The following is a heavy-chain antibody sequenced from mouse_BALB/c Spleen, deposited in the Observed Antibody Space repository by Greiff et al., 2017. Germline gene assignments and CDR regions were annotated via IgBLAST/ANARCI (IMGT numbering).Heavy chain of an antibody. CDR3: VREGTTAPYYYAMDY. CDR1: GFSLTSYD. Sequence: QVQLKESGPGLVAPSQSLSITCTVSGFSLTSYDISWIRQPPGKGLEWLGVIWTGGGTNYNSAFMSRLSISKDNSKSQVFLKMNSLQTDDTAIYYCVREGTTAPYYYAMDYWGQGTSVTVSS. D-gene: IGHD1-2*01. CDR2: IWTGGGT. V-gene: IGHV2-9-2*01. J-gene: IGHJ4*01.